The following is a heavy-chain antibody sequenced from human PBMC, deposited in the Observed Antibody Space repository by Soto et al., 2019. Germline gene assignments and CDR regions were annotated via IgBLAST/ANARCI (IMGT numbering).Heavy chain of an antibody. J-gene: IGHJ3*02. V-gene: IGHV1-2*04. Sequence: ASLKVSCKASGYTFTVYYMHWVRQAPGQGLEWMGWINPNSGGTNYAQKFQGWVTMTRDTSISTAYMELSRLRSDDTAVYYCAFGSGYYFDDAFDIWGQGTMVTVSS. CDR3: AFGSGYYFDDAFDI. CDR1: GYTFTVYY. CDR2: INPNSGGT. D-gene: IGHD3-22*01.